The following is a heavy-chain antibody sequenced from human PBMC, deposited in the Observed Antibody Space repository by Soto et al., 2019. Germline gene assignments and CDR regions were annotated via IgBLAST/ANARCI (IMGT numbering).Heavy chain of an antibody. CDR2: ITHGGST. D-gene: IGHD6-19*01. CDR3: ARMAVTSFYFYAMDV. CDR1: GYSIRSSDW. Sequence: PSETLSLTCAVYGYSIRSSDWWGWIRHPPGKGLEWIGYITHGGSTNYNPSLKRRVTMSVDPSKNQCSLNLTSVTAVDTAVYYCARMAVTSFYFYAMDVWGQGTTVTVSS. J-gene: IGHJ6*02. V-gene: IGHV4-28*01.